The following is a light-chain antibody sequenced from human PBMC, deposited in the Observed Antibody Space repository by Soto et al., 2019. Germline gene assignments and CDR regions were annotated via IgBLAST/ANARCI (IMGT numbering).Light chain of an antibody. CDR1: QSFRGL. J-gene: IGKJ5*01. CDR3: QQRHMWPIT. V-gene: IGKV3-11*01. Sequence: EVVLTQSPVTLSLSPGERATLSCRASQSFRGLLAWYQQKPGQAPRLLIYDAYNRATGIPPRFSGSGSGTDFTLTISSLEPEDSAVYYCQQRHMWPITFGQGTGLDIK. CDR2: DAY.